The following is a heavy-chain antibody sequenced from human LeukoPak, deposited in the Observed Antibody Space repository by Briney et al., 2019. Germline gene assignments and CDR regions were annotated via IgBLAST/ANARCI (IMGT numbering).Heavy chain of an antibody. CDR3: ARARSGYDYYYYYYMDV. V-gene: IGHV4-34*01. CDR1: GGSFSGYY. Sequence: SETLSLTCAVYGGSFSGYYWSWIRQPPGKGLEWIGEINHSGSTNYNPSLKSRVTISVDTSKNQSSLKLSSVTAADTAVYYCARARSGYDYYYYYYMDVWGKGTTVTISS. D-gene: IGHD5-12*01. J-gene: IGHJ6*03. CDR2: INHSGST.